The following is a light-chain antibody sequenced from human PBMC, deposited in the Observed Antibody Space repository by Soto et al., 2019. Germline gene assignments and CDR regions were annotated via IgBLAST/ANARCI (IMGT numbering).Light chain of an antibody. CDR1: SSHVGGYNY. CDR2: KVS. Sequence: QSALTQPASVSGSPGQSITIPCTGTSSHVGGYNYVSWYQQHPGRAPKLVIYKVSDRPSGVSSRFSASKSGNTASLTISGLQAEDEADYYCSSYSTATSPQWVFGGGTKLTVL. V-gene: IGLV2-14*01. CDR3: SSYSTATSPQWV. J-gene: IGLJ3*02.